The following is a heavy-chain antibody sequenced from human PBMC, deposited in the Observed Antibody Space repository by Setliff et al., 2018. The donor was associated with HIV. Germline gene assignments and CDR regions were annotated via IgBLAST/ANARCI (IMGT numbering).Heavy chain of an antibody. CDR2: IYSDGRT. CDR1: GFTLSSSH. J-gene: IGHJ5*02. Sequence: HPGGSLRLSCAASGFTLSSSHMTWVRQAPGKGLEWVSLIYSDGRTHYADSVKGLFTVSRDNSKSSLFLQMSGLRPEDTAVYYCARVLLRTNPLYGVASNWFDPWGQGTLVTVSS. D-gene: IGHD2-8*01. CDR3: ARVLLRTNPLYGVASNWFDP. V-gene: IGHV3-53*01.